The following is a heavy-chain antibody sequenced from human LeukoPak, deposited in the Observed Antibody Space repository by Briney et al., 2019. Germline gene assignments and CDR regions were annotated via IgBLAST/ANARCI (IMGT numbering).Heavy chain of an antibody. D-gene: IGHD4-17*01. V-gene: IGHV3-30*02. CDR1: GFTFSSYG. Sequence: GGSLRLSCAASGFTFSSYGMHWLRQAPGKGLEWVAFIRYDGSNKYYADSVKGRFTISRDNSKNTLYLQMNSLRAEDTAVYYCAKATVTTEWAFDIWGQGTMVTVSS. J-gene: IGHJ3*02. CDR2: IRYDGSNK. CDR3: AKATVTTEWAFDI.